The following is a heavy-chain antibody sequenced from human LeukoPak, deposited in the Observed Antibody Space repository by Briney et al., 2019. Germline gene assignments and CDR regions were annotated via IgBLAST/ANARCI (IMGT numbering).Heavy chain of an antibody. D-gene: IGHD4-11*01. Sequence: PGGSLRLSCAASGFTFSSYWMHWVRQAPGKGLVWVSRINSDGSSTSYADSVKGRFTISRDNAKNTLYLQMNSLRAEDTAVYYCAREHDYSNRFDYWGQGTLVTVSS. V-gene: IGHV3-74*01. CDR2: INSDGSST. J-gene: IGHJ4*02. CDR1: GFTFSSYW. CDR3: AREHDYSNRFDY.